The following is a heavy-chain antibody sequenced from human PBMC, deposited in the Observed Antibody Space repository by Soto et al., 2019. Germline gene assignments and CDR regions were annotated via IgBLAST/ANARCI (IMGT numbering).Heavy chain of an antibody. CDR1: GGSISNYY. Sequence: QVQLQESGPGLVKPSETLSLTCTVSGGSISNYYWSWIRQPPGKGLEWIGYIHYSGNTKYNPSLKSRVTTSADTSKDQFSLKLTSVTAANTAVYYGARGNYDFWSGYFATIDYWGQGTLVTVSS. D-gene: IGHD3-3*01. CDR2: IHYSGNT. V-gene: IGHV4-59*08. CDR3: ARGNYDFWSGYFATIDY. J-gene: IGHJ4*02.